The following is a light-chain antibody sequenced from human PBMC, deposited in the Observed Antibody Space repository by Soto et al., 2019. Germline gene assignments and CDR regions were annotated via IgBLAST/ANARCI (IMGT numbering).Light chain of an antibody. Sequence: QSALTQPPSAYGSPGQSVTISCTGTSSDVGDYGYVSWYQQHPGKAPKLMIYEVSKRPSGVPDRFSGSKSGNTASLTVSGLQAEDEADYYCSSYAGSLYVFGTGTKLTVL. V-gene: IGLV2-8*01. CDR2: EVS. J-gene: IGLJ1*01. CDR3: SSYAGSLYV. CDR1: SSDVGDYGY.